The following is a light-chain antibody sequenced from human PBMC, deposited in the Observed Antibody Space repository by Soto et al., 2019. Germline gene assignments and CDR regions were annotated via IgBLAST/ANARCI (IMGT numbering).Light chain of an antibody. CDR3: QKYNSAPWT. Sequence: DIPMTQSPSSLSASVGDRVTITCRASQGISNYLAWYQQKPGKVLKLLIYAASTLQSGVPSRFSGSGSGTAFTLTISSLQPEDVATYYCQKYNSAPWTFGQGTKVEIK. J-gene: IGKJ1*01. CDR2: AAS. V-gene: IGKV1-27*01. CDR1: QGISNY.